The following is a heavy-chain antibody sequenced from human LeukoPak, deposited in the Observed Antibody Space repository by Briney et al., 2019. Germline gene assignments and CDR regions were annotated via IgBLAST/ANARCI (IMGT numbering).Heavy chain of an antibody. J-gene: IGHJ4*02. D-gene: IGHD2-15*01. V-gene: IGHV4-34*01. Sequence: SETLSLTCAVYGGSFSGYYWSWIRQPPGKGLEWIGEINHSGGTNYNPSLKSRVTISVDTSKNQFSLKLSSVTAADTAVYYCARTCSGGSCYAFVAFDYWGQGTLVTVSS. CDR3: ARTCSGGSCYAFVAFDY. CDR1: GGSFSGYY. CDR2: INHSGGT.